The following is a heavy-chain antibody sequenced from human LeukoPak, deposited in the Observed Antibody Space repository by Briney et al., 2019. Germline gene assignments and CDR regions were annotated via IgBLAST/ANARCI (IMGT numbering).Heavy chain of an antibody. V-gene: IGHV4-34*01. CDR2: IDHSGST. CDR3: ARDEGGGGY. D-gene: IGHD3-10*01. J-gene: IGHJ4*02. CDR1: SGSFSGYY. Sequence: PSETLSLTCAVYSGSFSGYYWNWIRQPPGKGLEWIGGIDHSGSTNYNPSLKSRITISEDTSKNQVSLKLSSVTAADTAVYYCARDEGGGGYWGQGTLVTVSS.